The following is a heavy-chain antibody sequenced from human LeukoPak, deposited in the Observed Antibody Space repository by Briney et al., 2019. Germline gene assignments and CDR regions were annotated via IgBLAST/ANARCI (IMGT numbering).Heavy chain of an antibody. D-gene: IGHD6-13*01. CDR1: GFTVSSNY. J-gene: IGHJ4*02. CDR2: IKGDGSDK. V-gene: IGHV3-7*04. CDR3: VRTSRSISSDY. Sequence: GGSLRLSCAASGFTVSSNYMSWVRQAPGKELEWVANIKGDGSDKNFVDSMKGRSTISRDNAKNSLYLQMNSLSVEDTAVYYCVRTSRSISSDYWGQGTLVTVSS.